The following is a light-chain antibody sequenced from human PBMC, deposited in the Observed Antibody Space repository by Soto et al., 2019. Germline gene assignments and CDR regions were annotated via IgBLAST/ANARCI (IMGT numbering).Light chain of an antibody. J-gene: IGKJ1*01. CDR1: QSVSSN. CDR3: QQYDKWPPST. CDR2: GAS. Sequence: EIALTHSPATLSVSPGERAALSCRASQSVSSNLAWYQQKPGQAPRLLIYGASTRATGIPARFSGSGSGTEFTLTISYLQSEDFAIYYCQQYDKWPPSTFGQGTKVDI. V-gene: IGKV3-15*01.